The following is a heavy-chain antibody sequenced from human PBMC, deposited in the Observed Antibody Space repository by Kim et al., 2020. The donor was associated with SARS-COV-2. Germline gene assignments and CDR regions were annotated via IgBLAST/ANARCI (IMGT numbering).Heavy chain of an antibody. CDR1: GFTFSSYW. Sequence: GGSLRLSCAASGFTFSSYWMHWVRQAPGKGLVWVSRINNDGSGTSYADSVKGRFNISRDNAKNTLYLQMNSLRAEDTAVYYCVRGSGNYGNGIGVWGQGTADTVSS. CDR2: INNDGSGT. J-gene: IGHJ6*02. V-gene: IGHV3-74*01. D-gene: IGHD3-3*01. CDR3: VRGSGNYGNGIGV.